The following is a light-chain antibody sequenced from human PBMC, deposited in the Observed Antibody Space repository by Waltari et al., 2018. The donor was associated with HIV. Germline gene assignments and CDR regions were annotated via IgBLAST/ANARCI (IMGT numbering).Light chain of an antibody. CDR1: SSDVAGYKY. Sequence: QSALTQPASVSGSPGQSITISCTGTSSDVAGYKYVAWYQHHPGKAPKLMIYEVTNLPSGVSNRFSGSKSGNTASLTISGLQSEYEADYYCSSYTSTSTFVVFGGGTKLTVL. CDR3: SSYTSTSTFVV. CDR2: EVT. J-gene: IGLJ2*01. V-gene: IGLV2-14*01.